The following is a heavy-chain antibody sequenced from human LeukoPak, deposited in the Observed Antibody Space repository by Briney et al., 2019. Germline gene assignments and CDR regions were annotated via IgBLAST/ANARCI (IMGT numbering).Heavy chain of an antibody. D-gene: IGHD3-10*01. J-gene: IGHJ4*02. CDR1: GGSISSYY. CDR2: IHYSGST. Sequence: SETQSLTCTVSGGSISSYYWSWLRQPPGKGLEWIGYIHYSGSTNYNPSLKSRVTISVDTSKNQISLKLSSVTAADTAVYYCARHGLRFGELSFDYWGQGTLVTVSS. CDR3: ARHGLRFGELSFDY. V-gene: IGHV4-59*08.